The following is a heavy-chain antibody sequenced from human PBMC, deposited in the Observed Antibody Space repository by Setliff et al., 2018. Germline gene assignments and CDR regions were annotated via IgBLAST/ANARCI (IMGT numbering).Heavy chain of an antibody. CDR1: GGGGSFSNYY. Sequence: SETLSLTCGVYGGGGSFSNYYWSWIRQPPGKGLEWIGEISPVGITYYNPSLKSRVTISVDTSKNRFSLKLSSVTAADTAVYYCARLRLRWSHPGNFDYWGQGTLVTVSS. V-gene: IGHV4-34*01. CDR2: ISPVGIT. D-gene: IGHD4-17*01. J-gene: IGHJ4*02. CDR3: ARLRLRWSHPGNFDY.